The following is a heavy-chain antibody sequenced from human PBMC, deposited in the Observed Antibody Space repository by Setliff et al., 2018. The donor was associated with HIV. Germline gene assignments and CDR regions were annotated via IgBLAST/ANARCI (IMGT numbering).Heavy chain of an antibody. D-gene: IGHD1-26*01. Sequence: GGSLRLSCAASGFTFSSYAMSWVRQAPGKGLEWVANIREDGSEKDYVDSVKGRFTISRDNAKNSLYLQMNSLRVEDTAVYYCARVSELLAYYMDVWGKGTTVTVSS. V-gene: IGHV3-7*01. J-gene: IGHJ6*03. CDR1: GFTFSSYA. CDR3: ARVSELLAYYMDV. CDR2: IREDGSEK.